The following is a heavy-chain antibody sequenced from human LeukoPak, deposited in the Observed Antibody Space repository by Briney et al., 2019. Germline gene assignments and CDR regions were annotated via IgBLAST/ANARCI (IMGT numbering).Heavy chain of an antibody. D-gene: IGHD6-19*01. CDR3: ARDPGRQYSSIADV. CDR2: IKEDGSKK. Sequence: PGGSLRLSCAASGFSFSSYWMNWVRRAPGKGLEWLANIKEDGSKKYYVDSVKGGFTISRDNAKNSLYLQMDSLRAEDTAVYYCARDPGRQYSSIADVWGQGTTVTVSS. CDR1: GFSFSSYW. V-gene: IGHV3-7*03. J-gene: IGHJ6*02.